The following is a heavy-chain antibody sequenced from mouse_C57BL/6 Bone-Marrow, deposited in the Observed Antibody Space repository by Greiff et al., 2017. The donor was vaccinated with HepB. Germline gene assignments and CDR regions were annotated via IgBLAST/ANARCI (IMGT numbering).Heavy chain of an antibody. CDR3: ARSGTTVVDSYYFDY. CDR1: GFTFSDYG. D-gene: IGHD1-1*01. J-gene: IGHJ2*01. Sequence: DVMLVESGGGLVKPGGSLKLSCAASGFTFSDYGMHWVRQAPEKGLEWVAYISSGSSTIYYADTVKGRFTISRDNAKNTLFLQMTSLRSEDTAMYYCARSGTTVVDSYYFDYWGQGTTLTVSS. V-gene: IGHV5-17*01. CDR2: ISSGSSTI.